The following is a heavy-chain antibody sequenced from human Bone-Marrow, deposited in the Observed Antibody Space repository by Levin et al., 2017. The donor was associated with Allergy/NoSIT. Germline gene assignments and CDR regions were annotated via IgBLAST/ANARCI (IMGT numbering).Heavy chain of an antibody. D-gene: IGHD3-22*01. Sequence: LSLTCAASGFTFSTYAMTWVRQAPWKGLEWICSISGSGSITYYGDSVKGRVTISRDNSRDTLYLQMSSLRAEDTAVYFCAKDRDSSSARAYGLDVWGQGTTVTVSS. CDR2: ISGSGSIT. CDR1: GFTFSTYA. CDR3: AKDRDSSSARAYGLDV. V-gene: IGHV3-23*02. J-gene: IGHJ6*02.